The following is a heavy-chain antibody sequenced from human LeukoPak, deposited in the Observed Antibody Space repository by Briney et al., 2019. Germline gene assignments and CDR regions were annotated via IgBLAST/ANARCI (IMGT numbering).Heavy chain of an antibody. J-gene: IGHJ3*02. Sequence: GGSLRLSCAASGFTFSSYWMSWVRQAPGKGLEWVANIKQDGSEKYYADSVKGRFTISRDNSKNTLYLQMNSLRAEDTAVYYCAREGYSSKDAFDIWGQGTMVTVSS. CDR1: GFTFSSYW. V-gene: IGHV3-7*01. CDR2: IKQDGSEK. D-gene: IGHD6-19*01. CDR3: AREGYSSKDAFDI.